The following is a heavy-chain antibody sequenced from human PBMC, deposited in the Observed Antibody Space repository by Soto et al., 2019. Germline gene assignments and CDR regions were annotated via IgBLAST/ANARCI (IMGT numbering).Heavy chain of an antibody. Sequence: GASVTVSCKASGYTFTGYYMHWVRQAPGQGLEWMGWINPNSGGTNYAQKFQGRVTMTRDTSISTAYMELSRLRSDDTAVYYCARSELRFLEWLLAINYYYGMDVWGQGTTVTVSS. D-gene: IGHD3-3*01. J-gene: IGHJ6*02. V-gene: IGHV1-2*02. CDR3: ARSELRFLEWLLAINYYYGMDV. CDR2: INPNSGGT. CDR1: GYTFTGYY.